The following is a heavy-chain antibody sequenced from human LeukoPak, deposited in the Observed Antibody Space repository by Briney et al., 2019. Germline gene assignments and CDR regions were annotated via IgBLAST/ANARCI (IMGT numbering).Heavy chain of an antibody. Sequence: GGSLRLSCAASGFTFSSYAMHWVRQAPGKGLEWVAVISYDGSNKYYADSVKGRFTISRDNSKNTLYLQMNSLRAEDTAVYYCAKYARGYFDYWGQGTLVTVSS. J-gene: IGHJ4*02. V-gene: IGHV3-30-3*02. D-gene: IGHD2-2*01. CDR2: ISYDGSNK. CDR1: GFTFSSYA. CDR3: AKYARGYFDY.